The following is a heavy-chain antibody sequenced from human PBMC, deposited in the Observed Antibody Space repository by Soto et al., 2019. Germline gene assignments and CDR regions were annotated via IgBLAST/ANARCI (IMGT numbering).Heavy chain of an antibody. V-gene: IGHV3-21*01. D-gene: IGHD3-16*01. Sequence: VGSLRLSCAASGFTFSSYSMNWVRQAPGKGLEWVSSISSSSSYIYYADSVKGRFTISRDNAKNSLYLQMNSLRAEDTAVYYCARDPYASKPTFDYWGQGTLVTVSS. CDR3: ARDPYASKPTFDY. J-gene: IGHJ4*02. CDR2: ISSSSSYI. CDR1: GFTFSSYS.